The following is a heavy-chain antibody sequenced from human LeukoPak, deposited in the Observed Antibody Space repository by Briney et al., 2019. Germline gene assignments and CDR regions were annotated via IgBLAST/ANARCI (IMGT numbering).Heavy chain of an antibody. D-gene: IGHD5-24*01. Sequence: GGSLRLSCVASGFPFSSYWMTWVRQAPGKGLEWVANIKQDGSKKSYVDSVKGRFTISRDDAKNSLYLQMNSLRAEDTSIYYCTRVGYIDEGIDYWGQGTLVTVSS. CDR2: IKQDGSKK. V-gene: IGHV3-7*04. CDR1: GFPFSSYW. J-gene: IGHJ4*02. CDR3: TRVGYIDEGIDY.